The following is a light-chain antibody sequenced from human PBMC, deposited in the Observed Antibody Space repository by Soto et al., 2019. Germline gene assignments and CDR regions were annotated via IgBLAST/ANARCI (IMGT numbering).Light chain of an antibody. CDR2: DVS. J-gene: IGLJ1*01. V-gene: IGLV2-11*01. Sequence: QSLLPQPPSVSASPGQSVTISCTGTSSDVGGYNYVSWYQQHPGKAPKLMIYDVSKRPSGVPDRFSGSKSGNTASLTISGLQAEDEADYYCCSYAGSYTFYVFGTGTKVTVL. CDR1: SSDVGGYNY. CDR3: CSYAGSYTFYV.